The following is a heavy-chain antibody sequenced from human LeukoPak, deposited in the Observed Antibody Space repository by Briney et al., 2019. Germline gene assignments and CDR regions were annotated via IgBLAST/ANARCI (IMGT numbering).Heavy chain of an antibody. CDR1: GFPFSSYW. CDR2: INNGGSET. J-gene: IGHJ4*02. D-gene: IGHD3-10*01. CDR3: ARGVGGLNN. V-gene: IGHV3-74*01. Sequence: GGSLRLSCAASGFPFSSYWMHWVRQAPGKGLVWVSHINNGGSETSYADSVKGRFTISRDNAKNTVYLQMNTLRGEDTAVYYCARGVGGLNNWGQGALVTVSS.